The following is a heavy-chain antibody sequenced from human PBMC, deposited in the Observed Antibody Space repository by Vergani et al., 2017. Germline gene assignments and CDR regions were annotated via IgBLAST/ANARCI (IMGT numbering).Heavy chain of an antibody. D-gene: IGHD2-8*01. V-gene: IGHV5-51*01. CDR1: GYTFTDYW. CDR2: VYARDSIT. Sequence: EVQLVQSGAEVKKPGESLKISCEGSGYTFTDYWVGWVRQKPGKGLEWMGVVYARDSITRYSLSFEGQVTISADKSINTAYLEWDSLRASDSAMYYCARSGYCAHGVCYMTYYYYMDVWGKGTAVTVSS. CDR3: ARSGYCAHGVCYMTYYYYMDV. J-gene: IGHJ6*03.